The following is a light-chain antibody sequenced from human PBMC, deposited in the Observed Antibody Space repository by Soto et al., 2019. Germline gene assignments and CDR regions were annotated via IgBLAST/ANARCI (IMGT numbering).Light chain of an antibody. CDR2: ENN. CDR3: GTWDSGLSAGRV. Sequence: QSMLTQPPSVSAAPGQKVTISCSGSGSNIGNNYVSWFQQLPGTAPKLLIYENNKRPSGIPDRFSGSTSGTSATLAITGLQTGDEADYYCGTWDSGLSAGRVFGGGTQLTVL. J-gene: IGLJ3*02. CDR1: GSNIGNNY. V-gene: IGLV1-51*02.